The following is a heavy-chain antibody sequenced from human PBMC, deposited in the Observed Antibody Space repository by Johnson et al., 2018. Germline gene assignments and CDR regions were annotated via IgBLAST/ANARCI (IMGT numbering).Heavy chain of an antibody. CDR1: GDSISSSSCY. J-gene: IGHJ1*01. CDR3: ARDRDYSSSWYPEYFQH. Sequence: QVQLQESGPGLVKXSETLSLACSVSGDSISSSSCYWGWIRQPPGKGLEWIGNFYYGGSTYYTPSLKSRVTISVDTSRNQFSLKLNSVTAADTAVYYCARDRDYSSSWYPEYFQHWGQGTLVTVSS. CDR2: FYYGGST. V-gene: IGHV4-39*07. D-gene: IGHD6-13*01.